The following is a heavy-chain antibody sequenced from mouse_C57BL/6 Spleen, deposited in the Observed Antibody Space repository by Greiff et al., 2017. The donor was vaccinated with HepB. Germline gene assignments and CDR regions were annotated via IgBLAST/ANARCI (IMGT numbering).Heavy chain of an antibody. V-gene: IGHV1-53*01. D-gene: IGHD1-1*01. CDR2: INPSNGGT. CDR1: GYTFTSYW. CDR3: ARGSTLCAMDY. J-gene: IGHJ4*01. Sequence: QVQLQQPGTELVKPGASVKLSCKAPGYTFTSYWMHWVKQRPGQGLEWIGNINPSNGGTNYNEKFKSKATLTVDKSSSTAYMQLSSLTSEYSAGYYCARGSTLCAMDYWCQGTSVTVSS.